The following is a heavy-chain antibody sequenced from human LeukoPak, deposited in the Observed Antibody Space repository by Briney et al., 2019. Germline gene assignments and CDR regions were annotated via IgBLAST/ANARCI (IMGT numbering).Heavy chain of an antibody. Sequence: PGGSLRLSCAASGFTFSSYEMNWVRQAPGKGLEWISYIRNSGTTIDYADSVKGRFTISRDNAKNSLYLQMNSLRAEDTAVYYCARGRSYRSFDYWGQGTLVTVSS. J-gene: IGHJ4*02. V-gene: IGHV3-48*03. CDR1: GFTFSSYE. CDR3: ARGRSYRSFDY. CDR2: IRNSGTTI. D-gene: IGHD3-16*02.